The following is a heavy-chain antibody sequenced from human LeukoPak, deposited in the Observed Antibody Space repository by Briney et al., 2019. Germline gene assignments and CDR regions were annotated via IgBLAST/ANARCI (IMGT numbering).Heavy chain of an antibody. J-gene: IGHJ4*02. V-gene: IGHV4-38-2*02. CDR1: GYSISSGYY. Sequence: SETLSLTCTVSGYSISSGYYWGWIRQPPGKGLEWIGSIYHSGSTYHNPSLKSRVTISVDTSKNQFSLKLSSVTAADTAVYYCARDYRMVRGVQYWGQGTLVTVSS. D-gene: IGHD3-10*01. CDR2: IYHSGST. CDR3: ARDYRMVRGVQY.